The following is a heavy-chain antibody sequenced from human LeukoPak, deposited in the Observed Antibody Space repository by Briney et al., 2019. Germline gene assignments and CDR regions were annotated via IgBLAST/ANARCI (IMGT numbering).Heavy chain of an antibody. CDR2: IRHSGDT. CDR3: AREAVLNWFDP. J-gene: IGHJ5*02. D-gene: IGHD4/OR15-4a*01. V-gene: IGHV4-39*07. CDR1: GGSISSSSYY. Sequence: SETLSLTCTVSGGSISSSSYYWAWIRQPPGMGLEWIGNIRHSGDTSYNPSLKSRVTISVDTSKNQFSLKLSSVTAADTAVYYCAREAVLNWFDPWGQGTLVTVSS.